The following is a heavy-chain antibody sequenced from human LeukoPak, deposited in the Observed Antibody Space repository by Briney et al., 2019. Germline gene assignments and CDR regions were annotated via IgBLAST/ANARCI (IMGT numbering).Heavy chain of an antibody. V-gene: IGHV3-23*01. CDR1: GFTFTNHA. D-gene: IGHD2-21*01. J-gene: IGHJ4*02. CDR3: AKSDCGSDGCKLLNY. CDR2: ISGSGDAT. Sequence: GGSLRLTCAASGFTFTNHAMSWVSQAPGQGLEWVAAISGSGDATKYADSVKGQFTISRDNFKNTVSLQMINLRAEDTAVYFCAKSDCGSDGCKLLNYWGQGILVTVSS.